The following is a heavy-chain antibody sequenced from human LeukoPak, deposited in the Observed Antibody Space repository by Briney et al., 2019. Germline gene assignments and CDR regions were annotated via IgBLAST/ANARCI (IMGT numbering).Heavy chain of an antibody. CDR2: IYYSGST. J-gene: IGHJ5*02. Sequence: SETLSLTCTVSGGSISSYYWSWIRQPPGKGLEWIGYIYYSGSTNYNPSLKSRVTISVDTSKNQFSLKLSSVTAADTAVYYCARGPEYSSSWYRPHWFDPWGQGTLVTVSS. CDR3: ARGPEYSSSWYRPHWFDP. V-gene: IGHV4-59*01. D-gene: IGHD6-13*01. CDR1: GGSISSYY.